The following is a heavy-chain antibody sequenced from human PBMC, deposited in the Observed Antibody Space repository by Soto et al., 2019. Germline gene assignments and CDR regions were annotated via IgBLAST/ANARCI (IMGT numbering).Heavy chain of an antibody. CDR2: ISVSNGNT. D-gene: IGHD6-19*01. V-gene: IGHV1-18*04. Sequence: QVQLVQSGGEVKKPGASVTVSCQGSGYDFTSYGISWVRQAPGQGPEWMGWISVSNGNTHYAQNVQGRVTITTDTATRTAYMELGSLKADDTAVYCYARDWGYSSGWYLLDSWGQGTLVTVPS. J-gene: IGHJ4*02. CDR1: GYDFTSYG. CDR3: ARDWGYSSGWYLLDS.